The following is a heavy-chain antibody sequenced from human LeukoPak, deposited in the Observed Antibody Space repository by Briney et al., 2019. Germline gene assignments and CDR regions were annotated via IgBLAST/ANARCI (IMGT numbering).Heavy chain of an antibody. CDR1: GFTFSSYE. D-gene: IGHD1-26*01. V-gene: IGHV3-48*03. J-gene: IGHJ4*02. CDR2: ISPSGSNI. CDR3: TRDEVGATTEFDS. Sequence: GGSLRLSCAASGFTFSSYEMNWVRQAPGKGLEWVSYISPSGSNIKYADSVKGRFSISRDNAMNSLYLQMNSLRAEDTAVYYCTRDEVGATTEFDSWGQGTLVTVSS.